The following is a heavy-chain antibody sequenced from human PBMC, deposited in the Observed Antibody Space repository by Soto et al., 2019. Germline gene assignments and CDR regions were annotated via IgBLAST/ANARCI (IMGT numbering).Heavy chain of an antibody. CDR2: IYYSGST. CDR1: GGSISSYY. D-gene: IGHD5-12*01. CDR3: ARFHSGYDFPDYFDY. Sequence: SETLSLTCTFSGGSISSYYWSWIRQPPGKGLEWIGYIYYSGSTNYNPSLKSRVTISVDTSKNQFSLKLSSVTAADTAVYYCARFHSGYDFPDYFDYWGQGTLVTVSS. J-gene: IGHJ4*02. V-gene: IGHV4-59*01.